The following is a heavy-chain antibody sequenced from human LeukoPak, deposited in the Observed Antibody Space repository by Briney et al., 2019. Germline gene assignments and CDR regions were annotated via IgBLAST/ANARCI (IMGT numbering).Heavy chain of an antibody. CDR3: ARDRGYCSGGSCYPWYFDL. J-gene: IGHJ2*01. Sequence: SETLSLTCTVSGGSISSYYWSWIRRPPGKGLEWIGYIYYSGSTNYNPSLKSRVTISVDTSKNQFSLKLSSVTAADTAVYYCARDRGYCSGGSCYPWYFDLWGRGTLVTVSS. CDR2: IYYSGST. V-gene: IGHV4-59*01. CDR1: GGSISSYY. D-gene: IGHD2-15*01.